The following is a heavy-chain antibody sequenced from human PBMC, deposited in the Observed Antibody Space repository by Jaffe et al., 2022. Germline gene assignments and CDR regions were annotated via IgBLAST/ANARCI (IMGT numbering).Heavy chain of an antibody. V-gene: IGHV4-59*01. D-gene: IGHD2-2*01. Sequence: QVQLQESGPGLVKPSETLSLTCTVSGGSISSYYWSWIRQPPGKGLEWIGYIYNSGSTNYNPSLKSRVTISVDTSKKQFSLKLSSVTAADTAVYYCARGGRYCSSTSCYGLDFDYWGQGTLVTVSS. CDR2: IYNSGST. CDR1: GGSISSYY. J-gene: IGHJ4*02. CDR3: ARGGRYCSSTSCYGLDFDY.